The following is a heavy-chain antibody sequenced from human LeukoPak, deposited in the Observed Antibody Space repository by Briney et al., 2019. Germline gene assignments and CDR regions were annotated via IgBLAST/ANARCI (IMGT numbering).Heavy chain of an antibody. CDR3: ARDRLWGSGYYEPFDY. CDR2: ISGSGGST. Sequence: GGSLRLSCAASGFTFSSYAMSWVRQAPGKGLEWVSAISGSGGSTYYADSVKGRFTISRDNAKNSLYLQMNSLRAEDTAVYYCARDRLWGSGYYEPFDYWGQGTLVTVSS. CDR1: GFTFSSYA. V-gene: IGHV3-23*01. D-gene: IGHD3-3*01. J-gene: IGHJ4*02.